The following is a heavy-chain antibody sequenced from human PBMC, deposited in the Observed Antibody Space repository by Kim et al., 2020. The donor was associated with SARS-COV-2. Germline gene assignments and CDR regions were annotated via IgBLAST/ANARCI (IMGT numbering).Heavy chain of an antibody. D-gene: IGHD2-2*01. CDR3: ARYARIPDF. J-gene: IGHJ4*02. V-gene: IGHV3-7*01. CDR2: IKPDGTEK. CDR1: GFTFTNDW. Sequence: GGSLRLSCTASGFTFTNDWLTWVRQAPGKGLELVANIKPDGTEKNYLDSVKGRFTVSRDNAKNVLYLQMNSLRVEDTAMYYCARYARIPDFLGQGTLVTV.